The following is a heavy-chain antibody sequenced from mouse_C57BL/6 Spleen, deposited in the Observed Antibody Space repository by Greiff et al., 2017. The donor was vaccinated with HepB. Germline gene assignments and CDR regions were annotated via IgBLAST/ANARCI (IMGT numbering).Heavy chain of an antibody. J-gene: IGHJ2*01. CDR2: IDPSDSET. Sequence: VQLQQPGAELVRPGSSVKLSCKASGYTFTSYWMHWVKQRPIQGLEWIGNIDPSDSETHYNQKFKDKATLTVDKSSSTAYMQLSSLTSEDSAVYYCARWLRQGYFDYWGQGTTLTVSS. CDR1: GYTFTSYW. CDR3: ARWLRQGYFDY. V-gene: IGHV1-52*01. D-gene: IGHD2-2*01.